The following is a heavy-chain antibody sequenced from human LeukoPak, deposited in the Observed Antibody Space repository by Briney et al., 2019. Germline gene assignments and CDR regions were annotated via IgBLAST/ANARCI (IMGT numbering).Heavy chain of an antibody. Sequence: SVKVSCKASGGTFSSYAISWVRQAPGQGLEWMGGIIPIFGTANYAQKFQGRVTITADESTSTAYMELSSLRSEDTAVYYCARGWVEMATMSWVYWGQGTLVTVPS. CDR1: GGTFSSYA. J-gene: IGHJ4*02. D-gene: IGHD5-24*01. V-gene: IGHV1-69*01. CDR3: ARGWVEMATMSWVY. CDR2: IIPIFGTA.